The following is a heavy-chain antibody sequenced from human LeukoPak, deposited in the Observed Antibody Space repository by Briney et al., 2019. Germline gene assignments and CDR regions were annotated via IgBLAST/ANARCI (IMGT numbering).Heavy chain of an antibody. Sequence: GASVKVSCKASGGTFSSYAISWVRQAPGQGLEWMGGIIPIFGTANYAQKFQGRVTITADESTSTAYMELSSLRSEDTAVYYCARGLLRYSGYDYEVGGYYYYMDVWGKGTTVTISS. V-gene: IGHV1-69*13. CDR2: IIPIFGTA. J-gene: IGHJ6*03. D-gene: IGHD5-12*01. CDR1: GGTFSSYA. CDR3: ARGLLRYSGYDYEVGGYYYYMDV.